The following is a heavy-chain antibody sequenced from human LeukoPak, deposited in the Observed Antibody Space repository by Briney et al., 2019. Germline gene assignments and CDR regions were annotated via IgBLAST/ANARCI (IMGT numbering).Heavy chain of an antibody. CDR3: ARGPVDTAVEPLPWYYYYMDV. CDR2: MNPNSGNT. V-gene: IGHV1-8*01. J-gene: IGHJ6*03. D-gene: IGHD5-18*01. CDR1: GYTFTSYD. Sequence: ASVKVSCKASGYTFTSYDINWVRQATGQGLEWMGWMNPNSGNTGYAQKFQGRVTMTRNTSISTAYMELSSLRSEDTAVYYCARGPVDTAVEPLPWYYYYMDVWGKGTTVTVSS.